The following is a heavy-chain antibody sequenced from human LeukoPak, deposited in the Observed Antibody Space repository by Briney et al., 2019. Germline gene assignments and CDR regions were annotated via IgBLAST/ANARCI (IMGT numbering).Heavy chain of an antibody. CDR2: ISYDGSNK. D-gene: IGHD6-19*01. J-gene: IGHJ4*02. CDR1: GFSFSNYV. CDR3: VKEQSSGYYRVADY. V-gene: IGHV3-30-3*01. Sequence: GGSLRLSCAASGFSFSNYVMHWVCQAPGKGLEWEALISYDGSNKYYADSVKGRFTISRDNSKNTLYLQMNTLRVEDTAVYHCVKEQSSGYYRVADYWGQGTLVTVSS.